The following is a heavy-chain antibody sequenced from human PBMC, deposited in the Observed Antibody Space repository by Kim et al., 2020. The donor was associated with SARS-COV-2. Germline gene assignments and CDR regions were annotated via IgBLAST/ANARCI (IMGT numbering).Heavy chain of an antibody. J-gene: IGHJ6*03. V-gene: IGHV4-39*01. CDR3: ARHEGGYQLLSYYYYYYMDV. Sequence: SDTLSLTCTVSGGSISSSSYYWGWIRQPPGKGLEWIGSIYYSGSTYYNPSLKSRVTISVDTSKNQFSLKLSSVTAADTAVYYCARHEGGYQLLSYYYYYYMDVWGTGTTVTVSS. CDR2: IYYSGST. D-gene: IGHD2-2*01. CDR1: GGSISSSSYY.